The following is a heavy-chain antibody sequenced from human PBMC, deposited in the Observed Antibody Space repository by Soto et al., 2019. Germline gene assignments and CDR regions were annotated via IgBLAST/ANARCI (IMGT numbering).Heavy chain of an antibody. CDR2: ISSSSSYI. Sequence: GGSLRLSCAASGLTFSSYSMNWVRQAPGKGLEWVSSISSSSSYIYYADSVKGRFTISRDNAKNSLYLQMNSLRAEDTAVYYCARDGIVATILWQSWGQGNRVTVSA. V-gene: IGHV3-21*01. CDR3: ARDGIVATILWQS. D-gene: IGHD5-12*01. CDR1: GLTFSSYS. J-gene: IGHJ5*02.